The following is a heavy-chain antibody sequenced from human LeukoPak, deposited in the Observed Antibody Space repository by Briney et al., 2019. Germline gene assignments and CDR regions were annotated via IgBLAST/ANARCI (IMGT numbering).Heavy chain of an antibody. V-gene: IGHV4-39*01. CDR3: ASRGYCSGGSCYSGYYYYMDV. CDR1: GGSISSSSYY. CDR2: IYYSGST. J-gene: IGHJ6*03. Sequence: SSETLSLTCTVSGGSISSSSYYWGWIRQPPGKGLEWIGSIYYSGSTYYNPSLKSRVTISVDTSKNQFSLKLSSVTAADTAVYYCASRGYCSGGSCYSGYYYYMDVWGKGTTVTVSS. D-gene: IGHD2-15*01.